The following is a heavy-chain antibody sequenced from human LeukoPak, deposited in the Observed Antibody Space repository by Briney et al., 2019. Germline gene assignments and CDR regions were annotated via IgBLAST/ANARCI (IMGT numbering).Heavy chain of an antibody. D-gene: IGHD3-3*01. CDR1: GGSISSYY. V-gene: IGHV4-59*01. J-gene: IGHJ6*03. Sequence: SETLSLTCTGSGGSISSYYWSWIRQPPGKGLEWIGYIYYSGSTNYNPSLKSRVTISVDTSKNQFSLKLSSVTAADTAVYYCARGDYDFWSGPKRYYYYYMDVWGKGTTVTVSS. CDR2: IYYSGST. CDR3: ARGDYDFWSGPKRYYYYYMDV.